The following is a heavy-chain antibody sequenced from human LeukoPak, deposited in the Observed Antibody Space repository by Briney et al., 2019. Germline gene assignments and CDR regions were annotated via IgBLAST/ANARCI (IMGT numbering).Heavy chain of an antibody. Sequence: PGGSLRLSCAASGFTFSSYWMSWVRQAPGKGLEWVANIKQDGSEKYYVDSVKGRFTISRDNAKNSLYLQMNSLRAEDTAVYYCAREGYSNSVVFDYWGQGTLVTVSS. CDR1: GFTFSSYW. D-gene: IGHD4-11*01. J-gene: IGHJ4*02. CDR3: AREGYSNSVVFDY. V-gene: IGHV3-7*01. CDR2: IKQDGSEK.